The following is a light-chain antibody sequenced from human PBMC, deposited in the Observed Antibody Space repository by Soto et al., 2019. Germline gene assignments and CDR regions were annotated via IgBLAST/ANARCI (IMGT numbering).Light chain of an antibody. J-gene: IGKJ1*01. Sequence: DIQMTQSPSILSASVGDRITITCRASQSVSSWLAWYQQKPGKAPKLLIHKASRLESGVSSRFSGSGSGTEFTLTISSRQPDDFATYYCHEYQAWTFGHGTKVEIK. CDR1: QSVSSW. CDR2: KAS. CDR3: HEYQAWT. V-gene: IGKV1-5*03.